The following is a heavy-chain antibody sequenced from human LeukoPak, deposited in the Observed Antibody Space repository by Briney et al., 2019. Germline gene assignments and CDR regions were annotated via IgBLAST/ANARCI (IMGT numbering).Heavy chain of an antibody. CDR1: GYTFTRYG. D-gene: IGHD5-12*01. CDR2: ICAYNGNT. CDR3: ARDRIVATIRYFDL. Sequence: ASVKVSCKASGYTFTRYGISWVRQAPGQELEWMGWICAYNGNTNYAQKLQGRVTMTTDTSTSTAYMELRSLRSDDTAVYYCARDRIVATIRYFDLWGRGTLVTVSS. V-gene: IGHV1-18*01. J-gene: IGHJ2*01.